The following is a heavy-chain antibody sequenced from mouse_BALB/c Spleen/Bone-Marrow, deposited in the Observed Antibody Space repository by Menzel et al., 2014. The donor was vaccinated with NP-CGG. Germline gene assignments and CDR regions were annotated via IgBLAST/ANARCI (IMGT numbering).Heavy chain of an antibody. CDR3: TRLGYYGYFVD. CDR2: INPESSTI. Sequence: DVQLQESGGGLVQPGGSLKLSCAASGFDFRRYWMSWVRQAPGKGLGWIGEINPESSTINYTPSLKDKFIISRDNAKNTLCLQMSKVRSEDTAHYYCTRLGYYGYFVDWGQGTTLTVSS. V-gene: IGHV4-1*02. CDR1: GFDFRRYW. D-gene: IGHD2-3*01. J-gene: IGHJ2*01.